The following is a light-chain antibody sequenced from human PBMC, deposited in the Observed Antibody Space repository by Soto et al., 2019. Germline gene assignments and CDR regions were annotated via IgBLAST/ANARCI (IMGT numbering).Light chain of an antibody. CDR3: TSFTTSRTYV. CDR2: EVN. J-gene: IGLJ1*01. CDR1: SSDVGGYNY. V-gene: IGLV2-14*01. Sequence: QSALTQPASVSGSPGQSITISCTGTSSDVGGYNYVSWYQQHTGKAPKLMIYEVNNRPSGVSNRFSGSKSGNTASLTISGLQAEDEADYYCTSFTTSRTYVFGTGTKLTVL.